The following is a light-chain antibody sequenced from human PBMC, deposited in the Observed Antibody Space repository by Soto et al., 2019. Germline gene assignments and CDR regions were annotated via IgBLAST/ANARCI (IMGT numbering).Light chain of an antibody. Sequence: QSVLTQPPSASGTPGQRVTISCSGSTSNIGSNIVNWYQQLPGTAPKLLIHTNDQRPSGVPDRFSGSKSGASASLAISGLHSEDEADYYCATWDDSLHGVVFGGGTKVTVL. CDR2: TND. CDR3: ATWDDSLHGVV. J-gene: IGLJ2*01. V-gene: IGLV1-44*01. CDR1: TSNIGSNI.